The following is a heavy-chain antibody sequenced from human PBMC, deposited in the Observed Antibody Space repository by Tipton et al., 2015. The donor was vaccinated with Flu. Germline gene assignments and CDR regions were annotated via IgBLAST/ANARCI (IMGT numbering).Heavy chain of an antibody. J-gene: IGHJ4*02. V-gene: IGHV4-61*02. CDR1: GASISSGPFY. D-gene: IGHD3-16*01. Sequence: TLSLTCTVSGASISSGPFYWTWLRQPAGKGLEWIGRLYTAGGTTYNSSLKSRVTISLDTPKNQFSLSLNSVTAADTAVYFCARQRSYYDTSGPRGGGFYLDYWGQGALVTVSS. CDR3: ARQRSYYDTSGPRGGGFYLDY. CDR2: LYTAGGT.